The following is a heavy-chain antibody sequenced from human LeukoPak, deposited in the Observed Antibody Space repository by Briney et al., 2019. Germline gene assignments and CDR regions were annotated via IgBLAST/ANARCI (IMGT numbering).Heavy chain of an antibody. D-gene: IGHD2-2*01. CDR2: ISSSSSYI. V-gene: IGHV3-21*01. CDR3: ASFCSSTSCHPSY. Sequence: GGSLRLSCAASGITFSSYAMSWVRQAPGKGLEWVSSISSSSSYIYYADSVKGRFTISRDNAKNSLYLQMNSLRAEDTAVYYCASFCSSTSCHPSYWGQGTLVTVSS. CDR1: GITFSSYA. J-gene: IGHJ4*02.